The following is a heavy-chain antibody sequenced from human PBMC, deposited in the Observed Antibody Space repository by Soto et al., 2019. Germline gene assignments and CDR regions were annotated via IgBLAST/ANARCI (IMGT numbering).Heavy chain of an antibody. D-gene: IGHD2-8*01. Sequence: ASVKVSCKASGYTFTNFGISWVRQAPGQGLEWMGWISAYNGNTNYAQNFQGRVTMTTDTSTSTAYMELRTLTPDDTAVYYCAKNGQPPYYYYGLDVWGQGTTVTVSS. V-gene: IGHV1-18*01. J-gene: IGHJ6*02. CDR3: AKNGQPPYYYYGLDV. CDR2: ISAYNGNT. CDR1: GYTFTNFG.